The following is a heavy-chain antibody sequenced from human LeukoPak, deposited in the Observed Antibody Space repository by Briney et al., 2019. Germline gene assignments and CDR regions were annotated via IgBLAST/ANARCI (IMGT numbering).Heavy chain of an antibody. V-gene: IGHV1-18*01. CDR2: ISAYNGNT. D-gene: IGHD3-22*01. J-gene: IGHJ6*03. Sequence: GASVKVSCKASGYTFTSYGISWVRQAPGQGLEWMGWISAYNGNTNYAQKLQGRVTMTTDTSTSTAYMELRSLRSDDTAVYYCARGDDSSGYYRPYYYYYYMDVWGKGTTVTVSS. CDR1: GYTFTSYG. CDR3: ARGDDSSGYYRPYYYYYYMDV.